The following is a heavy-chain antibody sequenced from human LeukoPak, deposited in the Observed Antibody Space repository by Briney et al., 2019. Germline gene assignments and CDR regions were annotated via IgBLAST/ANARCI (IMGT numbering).Heavy chain of an antibody. CDR1: GYTFTSYD. CDR3: ARARDEYFDWLKDAFDI. J-gene: IGHJ3*02. V-gene: IGHV1-8*01. D-gene: IGHD3-9*01. CDR2: MNPNSGNT. Sequence: WAAVKVSCKASGYTFTSYDINWVRQATGQGLEWMGWMNPNSGNTGYAQKFQGRVTMTRNTSIRTAYMELSSLRSEDTAVYYCARARDEYFDWLKDAFDIWGQGTMVTVSS.